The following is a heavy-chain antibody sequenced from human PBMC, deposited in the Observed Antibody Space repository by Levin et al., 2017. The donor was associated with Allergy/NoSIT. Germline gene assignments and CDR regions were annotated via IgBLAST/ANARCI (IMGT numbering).Heavy chain of an antibody. D-gene: IGHD6-13*01. CDR1: GFTFSDAW. J-gene: IGHJ3*02. CDR2: IKSKTDGGTT. CDR3: TTPTLPRVFDAFDI. V-gene: IGHV3-15*05. Sequence: PGGSLRLSCAASGFTFSDAWMSWVRQAPGKGLEWVGRIKSKTDGGTTDYAAPVKDRFTISRDDSKNTLYLQMNSLKTEDTAVYYCTTPTLPRVFDAFDIWGQGTMVTVSS.